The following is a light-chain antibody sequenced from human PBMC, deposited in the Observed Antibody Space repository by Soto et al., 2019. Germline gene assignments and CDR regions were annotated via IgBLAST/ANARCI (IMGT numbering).Light chain of an antibody. J-gene: IGKJ5*01. Sequence: EIVLTQSPATLSLSPGERATLSCRASQSVSNYLAWYQLKSGQAPRLLIYDASNRATGIPARFSGTGSGTDFTLTISSLEAGDFAVYYCQQRHMWPITFGQGTRLEIK. CDR2: DAS. CDR1: QSVSNY. V-gene: IGKV3-11*01. CDR3: QQRHMWPIT.